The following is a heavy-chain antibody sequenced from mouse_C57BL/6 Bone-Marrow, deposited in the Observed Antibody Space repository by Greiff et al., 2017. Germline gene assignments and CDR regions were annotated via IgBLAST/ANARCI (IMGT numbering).Heavy chain of an antibody. CDR1: GYSITSGYY. V-gene: IGHV3-6*01. J-gene: IGHJ4*01. CDR2: ISYDGSN. CDR3: ASGPYAMDY. Sequence: VQLQQSGPGLVKPSQSLSLTCSVTGYSITSGYYWNWIRQFPGNKLEWMGYISYDGSNNYNPSLKNRISITRDTSKNQFFLKLNSVTTEDTATYYCASGPYAMDYWGQGTSVTVSS.